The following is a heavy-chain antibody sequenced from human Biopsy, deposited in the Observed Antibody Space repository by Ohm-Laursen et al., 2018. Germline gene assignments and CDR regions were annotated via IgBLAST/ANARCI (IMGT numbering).Heavy chain of an antibody. CDR2: IFYSGII. V-gene: IGHV4-39*01. CDR1: GGSVSSNTNY. Sequence: GTLSLTCSVSGGSVSSNTNYWAWIRQPPGKGLEWIGSIFYSGIIYYNPSLKSRVSISVDTSKNQFSLNLNSVTAADTAVYYCARHPTGFWFDPWGQGTLVIVSS. J-gene: IGHJ5*02. CDR3: ARHPTGFWFDP.